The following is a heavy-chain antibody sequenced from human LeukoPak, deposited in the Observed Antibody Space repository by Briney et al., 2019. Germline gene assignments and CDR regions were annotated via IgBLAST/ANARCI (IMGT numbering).Heavy chain of an antibody. CDR3: ARDRGNPANYWYFDL. V-gene: IGHV1-2*02. CDR2: INPNSGGT. J-gene: IGHJ2*01. CDR1: GYTFSGFY. D-gene: IGHD4-23*01. Sequence: ASVKVSCKASGYTFSGFYIHWVRQAPGQGLEWMGWINPNSGGTNYAQKFQGRVTMTRDTSISTAYMELSRLRSDDTAVYYCARDRGNPANYWYFDLWGRGTLVTVSS.